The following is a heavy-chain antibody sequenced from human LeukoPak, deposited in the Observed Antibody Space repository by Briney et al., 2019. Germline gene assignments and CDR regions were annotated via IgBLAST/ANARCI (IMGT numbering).Heavy chain of an antibody. CDR1: GYTFTSYA. Sequence: GASVKVSCKASGYTFTSYAMHWVRQAPGQRLEWMGWINAGNGNTKYPQKFQGRVTITRDTSASTAYMELSSLRSEDTAVYYCARIQVDYYDSSGYYNDAFDIWGQGTMVTVSS. V-gene: IGHV1-3*01. J-gene: IGHJ3*02. CDR2: INAGNGNT. CDR3: ARIQVDYYDSSGYYNDAFDI. D-gene: IGHD3-22*01.